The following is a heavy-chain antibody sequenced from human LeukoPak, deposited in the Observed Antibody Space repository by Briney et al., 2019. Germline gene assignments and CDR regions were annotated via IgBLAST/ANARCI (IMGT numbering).Heavy chain of an antibody. J-gene: IGHJ5*02. V-gene: IGHV4-39*01. CDR1: GGSISSSPCY. Sequence: SETLSLTCTVSGGSISSSPCYWGWIRQPPGKGLEWIGTMYYRGSTYSNPSLNSRVTISLDTSKNQFSLRLRSVTAADTALYYCARHYLSDGILSTFDPWGQGTLVTVSS. CDR3: ARHYLSDGILSTFDP. CDR2: MYYRGST. D-gene: IGHD2-2*01.